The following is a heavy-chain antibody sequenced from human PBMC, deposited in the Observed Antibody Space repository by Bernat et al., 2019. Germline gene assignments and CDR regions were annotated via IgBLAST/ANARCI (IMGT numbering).Heavy chain of an antibody. Sequence: EVQLVQSGAEVKKPGESLKISCKGSGYSFTSYWIGWVRQMPGKGLEWMGIIYPGDSDTRYSPSFQGQVTIPANKSISTGDLQGSSLKASDTAMYYCARVAVVVGGTAHDAFDIWGQGTMVTVSS. CDR3: ARVAVVVGGTAHDAFDI. J-gene: IGHJ3*02. CDR1: GYSFTSYW. V-gene: IGHV5-51*03. CDR2: IYPGDSDT. D-gene: IGHD1-26*01.